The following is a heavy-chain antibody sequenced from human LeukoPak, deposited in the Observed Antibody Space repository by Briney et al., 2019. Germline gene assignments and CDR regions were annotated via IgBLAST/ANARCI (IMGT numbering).Heavy chain of an antibody. CDR1: GFTFSSYA. CDR2: ISSNGGST. D-gene: IGHD3-10*01. Sequence: PGGSLRLSCAASGFTFSSYAMHWVRQAPGKGLEYVSVISSNGGSTYYANSVKGRFTISRDNSKNTLYLQMGSLRAEDMAVYYCARGGLLWFGEISGYWGQGTLITVSS. CDR3: ARGGLLWFGEISGY. V-gene: IGHV3-64*01. J-gene: IGHJ4*02.